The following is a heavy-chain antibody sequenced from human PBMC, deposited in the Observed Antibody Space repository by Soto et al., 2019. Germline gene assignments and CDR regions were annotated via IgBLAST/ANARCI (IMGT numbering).Heavy chain of an antibody. J-gene: IGHJ4*02. V-gene: IGHV3-7*01. Sequence: EVQLVESGGDLVQPGGSLRLSCAASGFAFSGSWMEWFRQAPGKGLEWVANINQDGGVQYYADSMKGRFTISRDNAKNSLYLQMYSLRVEDTAVYYCAKDLGGNTCDYWGQGTLVTVSS. CDR1: GFAFSGSW. CDR3: AKDLGGNTCDY. D-gene: IGHD3-16*01. CDR2: INQDGGVQ.